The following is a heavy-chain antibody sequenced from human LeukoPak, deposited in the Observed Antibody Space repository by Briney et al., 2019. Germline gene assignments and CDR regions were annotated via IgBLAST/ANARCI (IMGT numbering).Heavy chain of an antibody. J-gene: IGHJ4*02. CDR1: GGSFSGYY. CDR3: AGRDVVAKKYYFDY. D-gene: IGHD2-15*01. Sequence: SETLSLTCAVYGGSFSGYYWSWIRQPPGQGLEWIGEINHSGSTNYNPSLKSRVTISVDTSKNQFSLKLSSVTAADTAVYYCAGRDVVAKKYYFDYWGQGTLVTVSS. V-gene: IGHV4-34*01. CDR2: INHSGST.